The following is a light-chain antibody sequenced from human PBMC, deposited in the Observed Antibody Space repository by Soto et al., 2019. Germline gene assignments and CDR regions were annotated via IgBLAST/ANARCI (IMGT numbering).Light chain of an antibody. CDR2: AAS. V-gene: IGKV1-5*01. CDR1: QTISTY. J-gene: IGKJ1*01. Sequence: DIQMTQSPFSLSASMSDRATIXXRASQTISTYLNWYQQKPGKAPKLXIYAASILQSGVPSRFSGSGSATEFTLTISGLQPDDFATYYCQQYNSYSGTFGQGTKVEIK. CDR3: QQYNSYSGT.